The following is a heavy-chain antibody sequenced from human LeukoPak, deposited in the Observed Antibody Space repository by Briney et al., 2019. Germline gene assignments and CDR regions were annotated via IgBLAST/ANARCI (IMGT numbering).Heavy chain of an antibody. V-gene: IGHV4-34*01. D-gene: IGHD1/OR15-1a*01. CDR3: ARKNKGPGFDY. CDR2: INHSGST. J-gene: IGHJ4*02. CDR1: GGSFSGYY. Sequence: PSETLSLTCAVYGGSFSGYYWSWIRQPPGKGLEWIGEINHSGSTNYNPSLKSRVTISVDTSKNQFSLKLSSVTAADTAVYYCARKNKGPGFDYWGQGTLVTVSS.